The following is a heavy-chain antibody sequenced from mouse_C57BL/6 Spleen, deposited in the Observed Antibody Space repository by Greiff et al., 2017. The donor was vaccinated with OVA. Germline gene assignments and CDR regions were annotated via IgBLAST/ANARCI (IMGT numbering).Heavy chain of an antibody. Sequence: VQLQQSGPELVKPGASVKIPCKASGYTFTDYNMDWVKQSHGQSLEWIGDINPNNGGTNYNQKFKGKATLTVDKSSSTAYMELRSLTSEDTAVYYCARPYYYGSSRSFAYWGQGTLVTVSA. CDR1: GYTFTDYN. J-gene: IGHJ3*01. CDR2: INPNNGGT. D-gene: IGHD1-1*01. V-gene: IGHV1-18*01. CDR3: ARPYYYGSSRSFAY.